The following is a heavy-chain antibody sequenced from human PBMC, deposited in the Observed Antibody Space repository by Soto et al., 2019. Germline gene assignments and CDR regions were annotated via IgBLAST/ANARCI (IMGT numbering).Heavy chain of an antibody. CDR2: ISSNGDVT. J-gene: IGHJ4*02. CDR3: VKERISGWYDFDY. V-gene: IGHV3-64D*08. D-gene: IGHD6-19*01. CDR1: GGTFSSYA. Sequence: ASVKVSCKASGGTFSSYAMHWVRQTPGKGLQYVSGISSNGDVTYYADSVKGRFTISRDNSRNTLDLQMYNLRTEDTAVYYCVKERISGWYDFDYWGQGSQVTVSS.